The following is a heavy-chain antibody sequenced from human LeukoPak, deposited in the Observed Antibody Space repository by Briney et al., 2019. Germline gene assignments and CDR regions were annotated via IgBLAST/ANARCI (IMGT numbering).Heavy chain of an antibody. V-gene: IGHV4-39*01. J-gene: IGHJ4*02. CDR2: VYYSGST. D-gene: IGHD3-3*01. CDR1: GGSISSGGYY. CDR3: ARRTLTYDFWSGYSDDY. Sequence: SETLSLTCTVSGGSISSGGYYWSWIRQHPGKGLAWIGSVYYSGSTYYNPSLKSRVTISVDTSKNQFSLKLSSVTAADTAVYYCARRTLTYDFWSGYSDDYWGQGTLVTVSS.